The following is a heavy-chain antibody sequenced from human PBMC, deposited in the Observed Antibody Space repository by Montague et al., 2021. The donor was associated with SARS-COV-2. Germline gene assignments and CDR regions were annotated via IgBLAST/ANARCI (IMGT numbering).Heavy chain of an antibody. Sequence: PALVKPTQTLTLTCTFSGFSLSTSGVGVGWIRQPPGKALEWLALIYWDDDKRYSPSLKSRLTITKDTSKNQVVLTMTNMDPVDAATCYCAHRRSIVGGPYFDYWGQGTRVTVSS. CDR1: GFSLSTSGVG. J-gene: IGHJ4*02. V-gene: IGHV2-5*02. CDR3: AHRRSIVGGPYFDY. CDR2: IYWDDDK. D-gene: IGHD1-26*01.